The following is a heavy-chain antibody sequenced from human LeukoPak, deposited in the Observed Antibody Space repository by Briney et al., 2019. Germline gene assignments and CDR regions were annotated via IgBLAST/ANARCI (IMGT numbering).Heavy chain of an antibody. CDR2: IYYSGST. V-gene: IGHV4-59*08. CDR1: GGSISNYY. J-gene: IGHJ5*02. Sequence: SETLSLTCSVSGGSISNYYWSWIRQPPGKGLEWIGYIYYSGSTNYNPSLKSRVTISVDTSKNQFSLKLSSVTAADTAVYYCARHVAVGETAWGQGTLVTVSS. CDR3: ARHVAVGETA. D-gene: IGHD1-26*01.